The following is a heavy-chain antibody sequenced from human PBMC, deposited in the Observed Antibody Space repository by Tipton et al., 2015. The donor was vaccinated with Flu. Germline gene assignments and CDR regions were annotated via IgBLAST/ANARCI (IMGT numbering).Heavy chain of an antibody. CDR2: IWNDRSNK. D-gene: IGHD3-3*02. Sequence: SLRLSCAASGFTFSSYGMHWVRQAPGKGLEWVAVIWNDRSNKYYADSVKGRFTISRDNSKNTLYLQMNSLRAEDTAVYYCARSDSIFYSVFSGPTPVEETFYFGRRGQGTLGPVSS. CDR3: ARSDSIFYSVFSGPTPVEETFYFGR. V-gene: IGHV3-33*01. J-gene: IGHJ4*02. CDR1: GFTFSSYG.